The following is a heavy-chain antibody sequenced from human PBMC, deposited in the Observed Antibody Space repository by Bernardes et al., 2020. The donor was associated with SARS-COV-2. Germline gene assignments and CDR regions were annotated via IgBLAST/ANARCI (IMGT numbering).Heavy chain of an antibody. CDR1: GFTFSSYA. V-gene: IGHV3-23*01. CDR2: ISGSGGST. Sequence: GGSLRLSCAASGFTFSSYAMSWVRQAPGKGLEWVSAISGSGGSTYYADSVKGRFTISRDNSKNTLYLQMNSLRAEDTAVYYCARVGVGATKRGYYYYYGMDVWGQGTTVTVSS. J-gene: IGHJ6*02. D-gene: IGHD1-26*01. CDR3: ARVGVGATKRGYYYYYGMDV.